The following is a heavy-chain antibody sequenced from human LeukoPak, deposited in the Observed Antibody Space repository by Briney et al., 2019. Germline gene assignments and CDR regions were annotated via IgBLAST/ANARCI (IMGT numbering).Heavy chain of an antibody. CDR3: ARGSGGSYFDY. D-gene: IGHD1-26*01. CDR2: VYYSGST. V-gene: IGHV4-59*01. CDR1: GSSISSYY. J-gene: IGHJ4*02. Sequence: PSETLSLTCTVSGSSISSYYWSWIAQPPGKGLEWIAYVYYSGSTNYNPSLKSRLTISVDTSKNQFSLNLYSVTAADTAVYYCARGSGGSYFDYWGQGTLVTVSS.